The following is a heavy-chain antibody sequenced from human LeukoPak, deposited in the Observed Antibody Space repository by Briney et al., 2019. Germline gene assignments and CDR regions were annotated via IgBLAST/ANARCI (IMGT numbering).Heavy chain of an antibody. CDR2: IWYDGSNK. V-gene: IGHV3-33*06. D-gene: IGHD6-13*01. CDR3: AKEAAAGYFDY. Sequence: PGGSLRLSCAASGFTFSSYGMHWVRQAPGKGLEWVAVIWYDGSNKYYADSVKGRFTISRDNSKNPLYLQMNSLRAEDTAVYYCAKEAAAGYFDYWGQGTLVTVSS. J-gene: IGHJ4*02. CDR1: GFTFSSYG.